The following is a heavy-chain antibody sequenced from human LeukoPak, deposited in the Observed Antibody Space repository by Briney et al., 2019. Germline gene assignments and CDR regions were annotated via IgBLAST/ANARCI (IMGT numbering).Heavy chain of an antibody. J-gene: IGHJ4*02. CDR3: ARVGYIGSSWLFDY. Sequence: SETLSLTCTVSGDSMKSGQYYWGWIRQQPGKGLEWIGYMYYAGDKYYNPSLKSRLTMSLDTSKNQFSLKLRSVTAADTAVYYCARVGYIGSSWLFDYWGQGTLVTVSS. CDR2: MYYAGDK. V-gene: IGHV4-31*03. D-gene: IGHD1-26*01. CDR1: GDSMKSGQYY.